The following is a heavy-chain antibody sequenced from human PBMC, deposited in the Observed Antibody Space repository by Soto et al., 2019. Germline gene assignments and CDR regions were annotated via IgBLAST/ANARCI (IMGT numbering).Heavy chain of an antibody. CDR3: ARDRFPPKGATGYRYFYH. Sequence: QVQLVQSGAEVKKPGASVKVSCKASGYTFTSYYMHWVRQDPGQGLEWMGIINPSGGSSYAQKFQGRVTITRDTSTTTVYMELSSVTSEDTAVYYCARDRFPPKGATGYRYFYHWGRGTLVTFSS. V-gene: IGHV1-46*03. CDR1: GYTFTSYY. J-gene: IGHJ2*01. D-gene: IGHD1-1*01. CDR2: INPSGGS.